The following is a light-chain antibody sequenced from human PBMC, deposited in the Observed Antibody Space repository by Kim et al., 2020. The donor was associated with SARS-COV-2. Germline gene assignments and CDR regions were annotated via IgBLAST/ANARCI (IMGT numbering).Light chain of an antibody. J-gene: IGLJ1*01. CDR1: KLGEKY. CDR3: QAWDSSTRNYV. CDR2: QDK. Sequence: PGQTGSHTCPEDKLGEKYGSWYQHKAGQTPVVVNYQDKRRPSGIPGRFSGFNSGNTATMTISGDQAMDESDYYCQAWDSSTRNYVFGTGTKVTVL. V-gene: IGLV3-1*01.